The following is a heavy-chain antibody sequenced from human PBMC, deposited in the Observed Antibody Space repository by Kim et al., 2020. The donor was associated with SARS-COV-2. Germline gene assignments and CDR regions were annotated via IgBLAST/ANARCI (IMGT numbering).Heavy chain of an antibody. Sequence: SETLSLTCTVSGGSISSGGYYWSWIRQHPGKGLEWIGYIYYSGSTYYNPSLKSRVTISVDTSKNQFSLKLSSVTAADTAVYYCARGIAAAGTFDYWGQGTLVTVSS. CDR3: ARGIAAAGTFDY. D-gene: IGHD6-13*01. CDR2: IYYSGST. CDR1: GGSISSGGYY. J-gene: IGHJ4*02. V-gene: IGHV4-31*03.